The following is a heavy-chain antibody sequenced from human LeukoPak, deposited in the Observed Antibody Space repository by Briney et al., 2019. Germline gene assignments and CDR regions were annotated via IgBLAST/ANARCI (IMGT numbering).Heavy chain of an antibody. V-gene: IGHV4-4*07. CDR2: IYTSGST. CDR3: ARHQISSGWSLYFDS. CDR1: GGSISSYY. D-gene: IGHD6-19*01. Sequence: SETLSLTCTVSGGSISSYYWSWIRQPAGKGLEWIGRIYTSGSTNYNPSLKSRVTISGDTSKNQFSLKVTSVTVADTAVFHCARHQISSGWSLYFDSWGQGILVTVSS. J-gene: IGHJ4*02.